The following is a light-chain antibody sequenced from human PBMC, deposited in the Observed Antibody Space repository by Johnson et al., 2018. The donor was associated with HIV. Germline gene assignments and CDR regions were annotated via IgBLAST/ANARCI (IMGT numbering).Light chain of an antibody. Sequence: QSVLTQPPSVSAAPGQKVTISCSGSSSNIGRNYVSWYQQLPGTAPKLLIFDNNKRPSGIPDRFSGSKSGTSATLGITGLQTGDEADYYCGTWDNSLNTGAVFGPGTKVTVL. CDR3: GTWDNSLNTGAV. CDR1: SSNIGRNY. J-gene: IGLJ1*01. CDR2: DNN. V-gene: IGLV1-51*01.